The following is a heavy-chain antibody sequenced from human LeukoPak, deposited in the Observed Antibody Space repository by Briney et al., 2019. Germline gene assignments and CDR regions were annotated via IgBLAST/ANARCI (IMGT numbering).Heavy chain of an antibody. CDR2: INHSGST. CDR3: ARGVVRGVFDY. Sequence: SETLSLTCAVYGGSFSGYYWSWIRQPPGKGLEWIGEINHSGSTNYNPSLKSRVAISVDTSKNQFSLKLSSVTAADTAVYYCARGVVRGVFDYWGQGTLVTVSS. J-gene: IGHJ4*02. D-gene: IGHD3-10*01. V-gene: IGHV4-34*01. CDR1: GGSFSGYY.